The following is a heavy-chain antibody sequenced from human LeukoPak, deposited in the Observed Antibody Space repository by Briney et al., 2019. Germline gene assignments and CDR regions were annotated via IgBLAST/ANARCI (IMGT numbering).Heavy chain of an antibody. CDR2: INPSGGST. J-gene: IGHJ1*01. CDR1: GYTFTSYG. CDR3: AGPSVAGTGFQH. Sequence: ASVKVSCKASGYTFTSYGISWVRQAPGQGLEWMGIINPSGGSTSYAQKFQGRVTVTRDTSTSTVYMELSSLRSEDTAVYYCAGPSVAGTGFQHWGQGTLVTVSS. V-gene: IGHV1-46*01. D-gene: IGHD6-19*01.